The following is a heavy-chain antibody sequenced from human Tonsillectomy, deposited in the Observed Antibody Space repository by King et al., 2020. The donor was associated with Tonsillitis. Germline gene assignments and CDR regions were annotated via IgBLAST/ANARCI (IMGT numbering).Heavy chain of an antibody. J-gene: IGHJ4*02. V-gene: IGHV3-21*01. D-gene: IGHD6-19*01. CDR1: GFTFSSYS. Sequence: VQLVESGGGLVKPGGSLRLSCAASGFTFSSYSMNWVRQAPGKGLEWVSSISSSSSYIYYADSVKGRFTISRDNAKNSLYLQMNSLRAEDTAVYYCARAPSGWYRSTPPYLDYWGQGTLVTVSS. CDR3: ARAPSGWYRSTPPYLDY. CDR2: ISSSSSYI.